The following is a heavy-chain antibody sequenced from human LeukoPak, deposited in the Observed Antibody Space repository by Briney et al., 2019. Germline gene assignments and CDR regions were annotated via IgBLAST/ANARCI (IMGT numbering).Heavy chain of an antibody. Sequence: PGGSLRLSCAASGFTFNSHWMTWFRQAPGKGPEWVASINKDGSEQYYVDSVKGRFTISRDNAKNSLSLQVSSLRAEDTAVYYCTRGGATSSWYWFFWGQGTLVTVSS. D-gene: IGHD6-13*01. CDR2: INKDGSEQ. CDR1: GFTFNSHW. J-gene: IGHJ4*02. V-gene: IGHV3-7*01. CDR3: TRGGATSSWYWFF.